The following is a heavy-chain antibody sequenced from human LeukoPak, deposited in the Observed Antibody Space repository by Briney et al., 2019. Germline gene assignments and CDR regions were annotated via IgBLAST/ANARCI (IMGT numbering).Heavy chain of an antibody. CDR3: AKEMGQYASCCDAFDI. D-gene: IGHD2-2*01. Sequence: QAGGSLRLSCAASGFTFSSYGMNWVRQAPGKGLEWVSAISGSGGSTYYADSVKGRFTISRDNSKNTLYLQMNSLRAEDTAVYYCAKEMGQYASCCDAFDIWGQGTMVTVSS. CDR2: ISGSGGST. V-gene: IGHV3-23*01. CDR1: GFTFSSYG. J-gene: IGHJ3*02.